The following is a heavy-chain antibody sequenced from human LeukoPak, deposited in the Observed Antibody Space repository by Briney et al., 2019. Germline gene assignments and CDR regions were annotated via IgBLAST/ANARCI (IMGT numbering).Heavy chain of an antibody. Sequence: GASVKVSCKASGYTFTSYYMHWVRQAPGQGLEWMGIINPSGGSTSYAQKFQGRVTMTRDTSTSTVYMELSSLRSEDAAVYYCARATTMVRGVTQLNWFDPWGQGTLVTVSS. CDR1: GYTFTSYY. J-gene: IGHJ5*02. V-gene: IGHV1-46*01. CDR3: ARATTMVRGVTQLNWFDP. CDR2: INPSGGST. D-gene: IGHD3-10*01.